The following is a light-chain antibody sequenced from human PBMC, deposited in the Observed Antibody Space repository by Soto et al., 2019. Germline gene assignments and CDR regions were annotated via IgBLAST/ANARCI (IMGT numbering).Light chain of an antibody. J-gene: IGKJ1*01. V-gene: IGKV3-20*01. CDR2: GAS. CDR1: QRISIY. CDR3: QQYGSSRT. Sequence: EIVLTQSPATLSLSPVKRATPSCRASQRISIYLAWYQQKPGQAPRLLVYGASSRATGIADRFSGSGSGTDFTLTISRLEPEDFAVYYCQQYGSSRTFGQGTKVDIK.